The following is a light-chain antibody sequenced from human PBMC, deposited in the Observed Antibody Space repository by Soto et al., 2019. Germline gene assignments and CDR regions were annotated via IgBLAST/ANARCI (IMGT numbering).Light chain of an antibody. V-gene: IGLV2-14*01. CDR2: EVS. J-gene: IGLJ3*02. CDR3: SSYTSSSTLV. CDR1: GSDVGGYTY. Sequence: QSALTQPASVSGSPGQSITISCTGTGSDVGGYTYVSWYQHHPGKAPQLMIYEVSNRPSGVSNRFSGSQSGNTASLTISGLQAEDEADYYCSSYTSSSTLVFGGGTKLTVL.